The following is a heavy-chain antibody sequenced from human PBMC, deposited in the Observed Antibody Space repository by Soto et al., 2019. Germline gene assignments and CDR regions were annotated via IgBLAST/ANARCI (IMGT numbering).Heavy chain of an antibody. CDR1: AGSFSHSY. V-gene: IGHV4-34*01. CDR3: ARGGSSDWQVALDI. CDR2: IKHSGSS. J-gene: IGHJ3*02. D-gene: IGHD6-19*01. Sequence: SETLSLTCAVYAGSFSHSYWNWIRQSPGKGLEWIGKIKHSGSSNYNPSLRRRVSISVDMSKKQFSLRLTSVTAADTAVYYCARGGSSDWQVALDIWGQGTMVTVSS.